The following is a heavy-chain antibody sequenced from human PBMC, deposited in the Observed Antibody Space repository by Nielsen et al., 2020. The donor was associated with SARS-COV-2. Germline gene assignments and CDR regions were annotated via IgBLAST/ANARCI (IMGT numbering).Heavy chain of an antibody. CDR2: ISYDGSNK. Sequence: GESLKISCAASGFTFRSFAMHWVRQAPGKGLEWVAVISYDGSNKYYADSVKGRFTISRDNSKNTLYLQMNSLRAEDTAVYYCARDRGAYTVTTFDYWGQGTLVTVSS. J-gene: IGHJ4*02. V-gene: IGHV3-30-3*01. CDR3: ARDRGAYTVTTFDY. CDR1: GFTFRSFA. D-gene: IGHD4-17*01.